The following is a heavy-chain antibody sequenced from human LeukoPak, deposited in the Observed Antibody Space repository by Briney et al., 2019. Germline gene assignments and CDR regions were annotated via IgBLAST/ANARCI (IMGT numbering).Heavy chain of an antibody. CDR1: GGSISSSSYH. D-gene: IGHD6-19*01. V-gene: IGHV4-39*01. Sequence: PSETLSLTCTVSGGSISSSSYHWGWIRQPPGKGLEWIGSIYYSGSTYYNPSLKSRVTISVDTSKNQFSLKLSSVTAADTAVYYCARIAVHTPTYYYYYMDVWGKGTTVTVSS. J-gene: IGHJ6*03. CDR2: IYYSGST. CDR3: ARIAVHTPTYYYYYMDV.